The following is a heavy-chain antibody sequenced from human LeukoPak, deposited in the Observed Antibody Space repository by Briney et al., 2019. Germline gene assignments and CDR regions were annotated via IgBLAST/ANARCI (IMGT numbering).Heavy chain of an antibody. J-gene: IGHJ4*02. CDR1: GYTFTDYY. V-gene: IGHV1-2*02. Sequence: ASVKVSCKASGYTFTDYYIHRVRQAPGQGLEWMGWVNPSSGDTDYAQKFQVSVTVTRDTSISTAYMELTSLKSDDTAVYYCARGGIAARPFDYWGQGTLVTVSS. D-gene: IGHD6-6*01. CDR3: ARGGIAARPFDY. CDR2: VNPSSGDT.